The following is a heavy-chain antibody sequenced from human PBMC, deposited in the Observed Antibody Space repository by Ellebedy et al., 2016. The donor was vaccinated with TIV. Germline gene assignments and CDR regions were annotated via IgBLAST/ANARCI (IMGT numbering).Heavy chain of an antibody. CDR2: INAGNGNT. V-gene: IGHV1-3*01. J-gene: IGHJ4*02. D-gene: IGHD3-16*02. Sequence: ASVKVSCXASGYTFTSYAMHWVRQAPGQRLEWMGWINAGNGNTKYSQKFQGRVTITRDTSASTAYMELSSLRSEDTAVYYCARSYYDYVWGSYRYGYFDYWGQGTLVTVSS. CDR3: ARSYYDYVWGSYRYGYFDY. CDR1: GYTFTSYA.